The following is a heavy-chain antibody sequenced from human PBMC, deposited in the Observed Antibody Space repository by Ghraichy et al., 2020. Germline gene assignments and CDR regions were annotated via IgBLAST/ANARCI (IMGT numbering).Heavy chain of an antibody. CDR3: AVLVASISANY. J-gene: IGHJ4*02. Sequence: ASVKVSCKASGYTFTTYGVSWVRQAPVQGLEWMGWISTSRGNTHYAQNLQDRVTMTTDTSTSTAYMELRNLRSDDTAVYYCAVLVASISANYWGQGTLVTVSS. CDR2: ISTSRGNT. CDR1: GYTFTTYG. D-gene: IGHD5-12*01. V-gene: IGHV1-18*01.